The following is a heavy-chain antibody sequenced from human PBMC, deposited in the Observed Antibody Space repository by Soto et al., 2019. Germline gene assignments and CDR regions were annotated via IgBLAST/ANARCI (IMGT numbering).Heavy chain of an antibody. J-gene: IGHJ4*02. Sequence: GGSLRLSCAASGFTFNNYAMSWVRQAPGKGLQWVSGISGSGGSTSYADSVKGRFTISRDNSKNTLYVQMNSLRAEDTAVYYCVKPGAVAGTWYFDYWGQGTLVTVSS. CDR2: ISGSGGST. D-gene: IGHD6-19*01. CDR3: VKPGAVAGTWYFDY. V-gene: IGHV3-23*01. CDR1: GFTFNNYA.